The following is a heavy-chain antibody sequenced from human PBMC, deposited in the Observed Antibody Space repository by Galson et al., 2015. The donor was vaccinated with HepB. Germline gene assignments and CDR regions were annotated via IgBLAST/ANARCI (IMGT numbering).Heavy chain of an antibody. CDR1: GGSMNDYY. J-gene: IGHJ3*01. CDR2: VYYTGST. V-gene: IGHV4-59*01. D-gene: IGHD6-19*01. Sequence: SETLSLTCTVSGGSMNDYYWTWIRQPPGKGLEWIGHVYYTGSTQYNPSLKSRVTISIDTSKNQFSLKLTSLTVADTAVYFCARVVGQWLIRDAFDLWGRGTLVTVSS. CDR3: ARVVGQWLIRDAFDL.